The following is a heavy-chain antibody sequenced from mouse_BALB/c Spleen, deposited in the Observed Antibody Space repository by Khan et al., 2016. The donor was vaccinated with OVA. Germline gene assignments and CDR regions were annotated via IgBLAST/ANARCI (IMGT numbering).Heavy chain of an antibody. CDR1: GFSLTSYA. CDR3: ARNREPGYFDY. CDR2: IWAGGST. V-gene: IGHV2-9*02. Sequence: QMQLEESGPGLVAPSQSLSITCTVTGFSLTSYAIHWIRQPPGKGLEWLGVIWAGGSTNYNSALMSRLSISKDNSKSQVFLKMNSLQTHDTAMYYGARNREPGYFDYWGQGTTLTVSS. J-gene: IGHJ2*01.